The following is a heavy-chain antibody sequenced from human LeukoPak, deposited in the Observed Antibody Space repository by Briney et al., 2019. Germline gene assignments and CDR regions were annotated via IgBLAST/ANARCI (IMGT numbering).Heavy chain of an antibody. J-gene: IGHJ5*02. CDR1: GFTFRSYA. V-gene: IGHV3-23*01. Sequence: PGGSLRLSCAASGFTFRSYAMSWVRQAPGKGLEWVSAISGSGGSTYYADSVKGRFTISRDNSKNTLYLQMNSLRAEDTAVYYCATVYYGSGANWFDPWGQGTLVTVSS. D-gene: IGHD3-10*01. CDR3: ATVYYGSGANWFDP. CDR2: ISGSGGST.